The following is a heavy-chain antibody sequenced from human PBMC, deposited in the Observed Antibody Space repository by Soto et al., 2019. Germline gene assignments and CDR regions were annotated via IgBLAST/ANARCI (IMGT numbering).Heavy chain of an antibody. CDR1: GDSISSYS. D-gene: IGHD2-2*03. J-gene: IGHJ4*02. CDR2: IHYNGNT. CDR3: ARGGNLGRWIPPLAS. V-gene: IGHV4-59*01. Sequence: QVQLQVSVPGLLKPSETLSLTCTVSGDSISSYSWRWIRQPPGKGLEWIGNIHYNGNTKYSPTLTSRVTTSVDTSQNHFSLKRISVTAADTAVYFCARGGNLGRWIPPLASWGQGTLVTVSS.